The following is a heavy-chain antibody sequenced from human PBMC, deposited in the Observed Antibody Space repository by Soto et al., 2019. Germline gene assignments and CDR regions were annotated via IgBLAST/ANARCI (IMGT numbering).Heavy chain of an antibody. Sequence: QVQLVESGGGVVQPGRSLRLSCAASGFSFSSCAMHWVRQAPGKGLEWVAVVSNDGSNKSYADSVKGRVTISRDKSINTVYLQMNSLRSEDTAVYFCARVSIAVAGIASDCVDGGQGTRVTVSS. V-gene: IGHV3-30-3*01. CDR2: VSNDGSNK. J-gene: IGHJ4*02. CDR1: GFSFSSCA. CDR3: ARVSIAVAGIASDCVD. D-gene: IGHD6-19*01.